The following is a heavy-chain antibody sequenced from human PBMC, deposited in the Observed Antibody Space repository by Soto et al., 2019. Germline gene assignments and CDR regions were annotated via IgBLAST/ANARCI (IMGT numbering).Heavy chain of an antibody. Sequence: EVQLLESGGGLVQPGGSLRLTCVGSGFTFRNQDIRWVRQAPGKGLEWVSGISGRGGVTYYADSVKGRFSISRDNSKNTLYLQMNNLRDNDTAVYYCAKDRQFRSYYESAGHYNDWGQGTLVTVSS. CDR1: GFTFRNQD. V-gene: IGHV3-23*01. CDR3: AKDRQFRSYYESAGHYND. CDR2: ISGRGGVT. J-gene: IGHJ4*02. D-gene: IGHD3-22*01.